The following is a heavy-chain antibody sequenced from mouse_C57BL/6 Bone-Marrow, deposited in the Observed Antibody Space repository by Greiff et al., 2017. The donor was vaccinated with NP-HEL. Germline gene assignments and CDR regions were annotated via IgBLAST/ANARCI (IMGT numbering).Heavy chain of an antibody. CDR2: FYPGSGSI. D-gene: IGHD2-4*01. CDR3: ARNEEKVPYYDDYAMDY. J-gene: IGHJ4*01. Sequence: VQLQQSGAELVKPGASVKLSCKASGYTFTEYTIHWVKQRSGQGLEWIGWFYPGSGSIKYNEKFKDKATLTADKSSSTVYMEISRLTSEDSAVYFCARNEEKVPYYDDYAMDYWGQGTSVTVSS. V-gene: IGHV1-62-2*01. CDR1: GYTFTEYT.